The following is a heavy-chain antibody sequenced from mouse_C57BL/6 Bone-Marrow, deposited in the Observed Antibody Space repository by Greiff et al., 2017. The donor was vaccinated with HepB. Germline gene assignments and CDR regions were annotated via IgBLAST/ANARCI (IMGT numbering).Heavy chain of an antibody. J-gene: IGHJ2*01. V-gene: IGHV14-2*01. CDR3: ARPDGYYEYYFDY. CDR1: GFNIKDYY. Sequence: VQLQQSGAELVKPGASVKLSCTASGFNIKDYYMHWVKQRTEQGLEWIGRIDPEDGETKYAPKFQGKATITADTSSNTAYLQLSSLTSEDTAVYYCARPDGYYEYYFDYWGQGTTLTVSS. D-gene: IGHD2-3*01. CDR2: IDPEDGET.